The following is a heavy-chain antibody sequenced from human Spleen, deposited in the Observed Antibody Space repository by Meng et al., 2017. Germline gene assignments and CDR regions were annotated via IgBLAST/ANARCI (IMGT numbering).Heavy chain of an antibody. CDR1: GGSVSSGDYY. Sequence: SETLSLTCSVSGGSVSSGDYYWSWIRQPPGKGLEWIGYIYYTGSTNHNSSLKSRVTISVDTSKDQFSLELSSVTAADSAVYYCARASYDYVWGSYRYSYFDYWGQGNPVTVSS. D-gene: IGHD3-16*02. CDR3: ARASYDYVWGSYRYSYFDY. CDR2: IYYTGST. J-gene: IGHJ4*01. V-gene: IGHV4-61*08.